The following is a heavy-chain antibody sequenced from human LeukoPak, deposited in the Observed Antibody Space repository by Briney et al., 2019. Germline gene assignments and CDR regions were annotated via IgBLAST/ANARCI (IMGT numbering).Heavy chain of an antibody. CDR2: IYYSGST. CDR3: ARQDSSSAALDY. D-gene: IGHD6-6*01. V-gene: IGHV4-59*08. CDR1: GGSISSYY. J-gene: IGHJ4*02. Sequence: SETLSLTCTVSGGSISSYYWSWIRQPPGKGLEWIGYIYYSGSTDYNPSLKSRVTISVDTSKNQFSLKLSSVTAADTAVYYCARQDSSSAALDYWGQGTLVTVSS.